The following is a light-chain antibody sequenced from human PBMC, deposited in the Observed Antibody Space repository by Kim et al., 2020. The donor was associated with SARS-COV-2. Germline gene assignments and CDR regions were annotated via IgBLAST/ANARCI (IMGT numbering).Light chain of an antibody. V-gene: IGKV1-39*01. Sequence: DIQMTQSPSYLSASVGDRVTITCRASQYISTYLNWYQQKLGKAPKLLIYAAYSLQSGVPSRFSGSMSGTDYTLTITSLQPDDFATYYCQQTYKSYLPTFGQGTKLEI. CDR2: AAY. CDR1: QYISTY. CDR3: QQTYKSYLPT. J-gene: IGKJ2*01.